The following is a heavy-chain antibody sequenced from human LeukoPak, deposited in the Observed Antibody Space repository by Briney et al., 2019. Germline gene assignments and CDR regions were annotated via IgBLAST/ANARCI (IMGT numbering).Heavy chain of an antibody. CDR2: MSYDGSRE. CDR3: LVWKHVFDR. J-gene: IGHJ5*02. D-gene: IGHD5/OR15-5a*01. Sequence: GRSLRLSCAASGFTFSSYGMHWVRQAPGKGLEWVAVMSYDGSREYYADSVKGRFTISRDNSKNTLYLQMNSLRVEDTAVYYCLVWKHVFDRWGQGTLVTVSS. CDR1: GFTFSSYG. V-gene: IGHV3-30*03.